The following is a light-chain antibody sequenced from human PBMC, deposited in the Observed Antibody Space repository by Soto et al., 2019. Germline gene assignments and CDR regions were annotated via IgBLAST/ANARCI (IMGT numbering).Light chain of an antibody. CDR2: EVS. CDR3: SSYTNSSTLVI. V-gene: IGLV2-14*01. CDR1: SSDVGGYNY. Sequence: QSVLTQPASVSGSPGQSITISCTGTSSDVGGYNYVSWYQQHPGKAPKLMIYEVSNRPSGVSNRFSGSKSGNTASLTISGLQAEDEADYYCSSYTNSSTLVIFGTGTKVTVL. J-gene: IGLJ1*01.